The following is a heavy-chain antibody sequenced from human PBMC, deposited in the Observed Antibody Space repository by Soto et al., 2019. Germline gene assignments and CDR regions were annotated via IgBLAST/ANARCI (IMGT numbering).Heavy chain of an antibody. V-gene: IGHV3-23*01. Sequence: EVQLLESGGGLVQPGGSLRLSCAASGFTFNNYAMTWVRQAQGKGLEWVSAISGGGDTTSYADSVKGRFTVSRDGSKNTLYLQMGSLRAEDTALYYCAKGRGGSGSLTPRVDFWGQGTLVTVSS. CDR3: AKGRGGSGSLTPRVDF. D-gene: IGHD3-10*01. J-gene: IGHJ4*02. CDR1: GFTFNNYA. CDR2: ISGGGDTT.